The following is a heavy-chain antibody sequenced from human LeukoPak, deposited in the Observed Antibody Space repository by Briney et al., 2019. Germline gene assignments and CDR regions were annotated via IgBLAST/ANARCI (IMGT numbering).Heavy chain of an antibody. V-gene: IGHV3-66*01. CDR1: GFTVGNNY. D-gene: IGHD2-8*01. CDR3: ARDPPAVSINTYA. J-gene: IGHJ4*02. CDR2: IFSHGET. Sequence: GGSLRLSCAASGFTVGNNYMNWVRQAPGKGLEWVSLIFSHGETSYADSVKGRFTISRDNSKNTLYLQMNGLRVEDTAVYHCARDPPAVSINTYAWGQGTLVTVSS.